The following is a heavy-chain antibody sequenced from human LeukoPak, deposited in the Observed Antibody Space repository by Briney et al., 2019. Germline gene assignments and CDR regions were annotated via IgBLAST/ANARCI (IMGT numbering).Heavy chain of an antibody. CDR1: GFSLNNVRMT. V-gene: IGHV2-26*02. J-gene: IGHJ6*02. CDR3: ARTVGASSAFFYGLDV. D-gene: IGHD1-26*01. CDR2: IFSNDEK. Sequence: SGPTLVNPTETLTLTCTVSGFSLNNVRMTVTWIRQPPGKALEWLGHIFSNDEKSYATSLKSSLSLSRDTSKSQVVLTLTNVGPMDTGTYFCARTVGASSAFFYGLDVWGPGTTVTVSS.